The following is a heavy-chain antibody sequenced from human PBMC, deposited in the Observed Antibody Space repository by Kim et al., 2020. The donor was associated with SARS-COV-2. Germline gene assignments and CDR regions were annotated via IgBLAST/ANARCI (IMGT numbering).Heavy chain of an antibody. Sequence: GGSLRLSCAASGFTFSSYGMHWVRQAPGKGLEWVAVIWYDGSNKYYADSVKGRFTISRDNSKNTLYLQMNSLRAEDTAVYYCARDLNGDSAPGDAFDIWGQGTMVTVSS. D-gene: IGHD4-17*01. V-gene: IGHV3-33*01. J-gene: IGHJ3*02. CDR3: ARDLNGDSAPGDAFDI. CDR1: GFTFSSYG. CDR2: IWYDGSNK.